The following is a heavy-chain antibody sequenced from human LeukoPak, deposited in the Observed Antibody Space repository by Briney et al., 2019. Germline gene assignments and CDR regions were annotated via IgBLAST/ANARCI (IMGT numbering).Heavy chain of an antibody. D-gene: IGHD6-13*01. CDR3: ARFGYSSRPPSEGYFDY. CDR2: IYYSGST. V-gene: IGHV4-39*01. CDR1: VGSITSGRYY. Sequence: PSETLSLTSTVPVGSITSGRYYWGSIRQPPGKGLEWLRRIYYSGSTYYNQSLKSRVTISVDTSKNQFSLKLSSVTAADTAVYYCARFGYSSRPPSEGYFDYWGQGTLVTVSS. J-gene: IGHJ4*02.